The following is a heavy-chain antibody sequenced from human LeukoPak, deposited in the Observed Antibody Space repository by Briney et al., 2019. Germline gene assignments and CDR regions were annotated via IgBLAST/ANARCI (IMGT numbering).Heavy chain of an antibody. CDR3: AKDREDYDSSGCDY. Sequence: PGGSLRLSCAASGFTFSSYGMHWVRQAPGKGLEWVAFIRYDGSNKYYADSVKGRFTISRDNSKNTLYLQMNSLRAEDTAVYYCAKDREDYDSSGCDYWGQGTLVTVSS. J-gene: IGHJ4*02. CDR2: IRYDGSNK. D-gene: IGHD3-22*01. CDR1: GFTFSSYG. V-gene: IGHV3-30*02.